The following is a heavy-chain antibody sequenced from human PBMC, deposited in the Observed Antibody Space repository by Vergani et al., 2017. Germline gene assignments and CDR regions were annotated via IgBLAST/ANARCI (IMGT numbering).Heavy chain of an antibody. CDR2: IYHSGST. CDR3: ARVGDYGGNFIDY. CDR1: GYSISSGYY. V-gene: IGHV4-38-2*01. J-gene: IGHJ4*02. D-gene: IGHD4-23*01. Sequence: QVQLQESGPGLVKPSETLSLTCAVSGYSISSGYYWGWIRQPPGKGLEWIGRIYHSGSTYYNPSLKSRVTISVDTSKNQFSLKLSSVTAADTAVYYCARVGDYGGNFIDYWGQGTLVTVSS.